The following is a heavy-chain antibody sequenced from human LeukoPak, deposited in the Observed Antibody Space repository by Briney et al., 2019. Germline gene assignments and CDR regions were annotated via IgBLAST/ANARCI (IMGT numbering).Heavy chain of an antibody. Sequence: PSETLSLTCAAYGGSFSGYYWSWIRQPPGKGLEWIGEINHSGSTNSNPSLKSRVTMSVDTSKNRFSLRLSSVTAADTALYYCARDLNRTPLGSNWGQGTLVTVSS. V-gene: IGHV4-34*01. D-gene: IGHD3-10*01. CDR2: INHSGST. CDR1: GGSFSGYY. J-gene: IGHJ4*02. CDR3: ARDLNRTPLGSN.